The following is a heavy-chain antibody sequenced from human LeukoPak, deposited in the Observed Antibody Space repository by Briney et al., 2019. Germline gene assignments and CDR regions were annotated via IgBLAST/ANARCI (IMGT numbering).Heavy chain of an antibody. J-gene: IGHJ4*02. V-gene: IGHV4-4*02. CDR3: ARHIAAAGSYFDY. D-gene: IGHD6-13*01. CDR2: IYHSGST. Sequence: PSETLSLTCAVSGGSISSSNWWSWVRQPPGKGLEWIGEIYHSGSTNYNPSLKSRVTISVDTSKNQFSLKLSSVTAADTAVYYCARHIAAAGSYFDYWGQGTLVTVSS. CDR1: GGSISSSNW.